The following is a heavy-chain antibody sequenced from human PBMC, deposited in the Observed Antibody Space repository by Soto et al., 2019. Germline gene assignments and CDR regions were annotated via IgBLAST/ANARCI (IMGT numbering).Heavy chain of an antibody. CDR1: GYTLTGYY. V-gene: IGHV1-2*02. D-gene: IGHD2-15*01. Sequence: ASVKVSCKASGYTLTGYYMHWGREAPGQGLEWMGWINPNSGGTNYAQKFQGRVTMTRDTSISTAYVELSRLRSDDTAVYYCARERYCSGGSCYSAIWFDPWGQRPLGTVSS. CDR2: INPNSGGT. J-gene: IGHJ5*02. CDR3: ARERYCSGGSCYSAIWFDP.